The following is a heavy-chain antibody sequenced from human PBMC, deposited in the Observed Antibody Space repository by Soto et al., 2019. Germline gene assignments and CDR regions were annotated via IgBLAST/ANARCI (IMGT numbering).Heavy chain of an antibody. D-gene: IGHD1-26*01. CDR3: ARVRRGSYKEPWFDP. Sequence: QVQLVQSGAEVKKPGSSVKVSCKASGGTFSSYAISWVRQAPGQGLEWMGGIIPIFGTANYAQKFQGRVTITADESTSTAYMERSSLRSEDTAVYYCARVRRGSYKEPWFDPWGQGTLVTVSS. V-gene: IGHV1-69*12. J-gene: IGHJ5*02. CDR2: IIPIFGTA. CDR1: GGTFSSYA.